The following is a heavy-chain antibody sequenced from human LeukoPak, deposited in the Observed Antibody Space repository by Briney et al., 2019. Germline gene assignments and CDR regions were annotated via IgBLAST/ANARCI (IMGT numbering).Heavy chain of an antibody. CDR2: INPNSGGT. Sequence: ASVKVSCKASGYTFTSYYMHWVRQAPGQGLEWMGIINPNSGGTNYAQKFQGRVTMTRDTSISTAYMELSRLRSDDTAVYYCARRSGIAVAGAFDYWGQGTLVTVSS. V-gene: IGHV1-2*02. J-gene: IGHJ4*02. D-gene: IGHD6-19*01. CDR3: ARRSGIAVAGAFDY. CDR1: GYTFTSYY.